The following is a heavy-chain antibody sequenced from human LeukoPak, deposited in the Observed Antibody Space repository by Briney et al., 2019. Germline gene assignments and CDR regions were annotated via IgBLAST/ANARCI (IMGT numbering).Heavy chain of an antibody. CDR2: ISYDGGNK. V-gene: IGHV3-30-3*01. Sequence: PGRSLRLSCAASGFTFSSYAMHWVRQAPGKGLEWVAVISYDGGNKYYADSVKGRFTISRDNSKNTLYLQMNSLRAEDTAVYYCARSMTTVTHFDYWGQGTLVTVSS. D-gene: IGHD4-11*01. CDR1: GFTFSSYA. CDR3: ARSMTTVTHFDY. J-gene: IGHJ4*02.